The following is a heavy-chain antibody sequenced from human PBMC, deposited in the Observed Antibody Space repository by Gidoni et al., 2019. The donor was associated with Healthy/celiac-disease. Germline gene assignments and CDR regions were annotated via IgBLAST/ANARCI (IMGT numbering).Heavy chain of an antibody. V-gene: IGHV3-72*01. J-gene: IGHJ4*02. CDR1: GFPFSDHY. CDR3: ARGSAWGSYVDY. D-gene: IGHD3-16*01. Sequence: EVQLVESGGGLVQPGGSLILSCAASGFPFSDHYMDWVRQAPGKVLGWVRRTRNKANSYTTDYAASVKGIFTISRDDSKNSLYLQMNSLKTEDTAVYYCARGSAWGSYVDYWGQGTLVTVSS. CDR2: TRNKANSYTT.